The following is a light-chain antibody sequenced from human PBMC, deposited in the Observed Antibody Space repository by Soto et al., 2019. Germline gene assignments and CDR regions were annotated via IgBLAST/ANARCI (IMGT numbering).Light chain of an antibody. J-gene: IGKJ5*01. Sequence: IQLTQSPSSLSASVGDRFTITCRASQGIRSYLAWYQQKAGKAPKLLIYAASTLQSGVPSRFSGSGSGTDFTLTISSLQPEDFETYYCQQLNSYPITFGQGTRLEIK. CDR1: QGIRSY. V-gene: IGKV1-9*01. CDR2: AAS. CDR3: QQLNSYPIT.